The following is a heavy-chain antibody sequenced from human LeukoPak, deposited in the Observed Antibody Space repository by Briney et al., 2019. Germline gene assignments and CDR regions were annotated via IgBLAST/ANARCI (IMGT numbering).Heavy chain of an antibody. CDR1: GYTFTSYY. CDR2: INPSGGST. Sequence: ASVKVSCKASGYTFTSYYMHWVRQAPGQGLEWMGIINPSGGSTSYAQKLQGRVTMTTDTSTSTAYMELRSLRSDDTAVYYCARAPGYSTPSYYFDYWGQGTLVTVSS. D-gene: IGHD6-13*01. V-gene: IGHV1-46*01. CDR3: ARAPGYSTPSYYFDY. J-gene: IGHJ4*02.